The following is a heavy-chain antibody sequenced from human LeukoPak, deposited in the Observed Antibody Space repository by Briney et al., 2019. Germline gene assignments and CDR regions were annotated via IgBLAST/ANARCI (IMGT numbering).Heavy chain of an antibody. CDR3: ARAGDILDYGDLPFSYYYMDV. CDR1: GGSISSSSYY. CDR2: IYYSGST. Sequence: SETLSLTCTVSGGSISSSSYYWGWIRQPPGKVLEWIGSIYYSGSTYYNPSLKSRVTISVDTSKNQFSLKLSSVTAADTAVYYCARAGDILDYGDLPFSYYYMDVWGKGTTVTISS. J-gene: IGHJ6*03. V-gene: IGHV4-39*07. D-gene: IGHD4-17*01.